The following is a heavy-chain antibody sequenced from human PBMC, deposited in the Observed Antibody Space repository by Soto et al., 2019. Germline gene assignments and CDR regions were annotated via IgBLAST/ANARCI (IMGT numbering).Heavy chain of an antibody. CDR2: ISYDGSNK. V-gene: IGHV3-30*03. J-gene: IGHJ6*02. CDR3: AREIGYYGVDG. Sequence: GGSLRLSCAASGFTFSSYGMHWVRQAPGKGLEWVAVISYDGSNKYYADSVKGRFTISRDNSKNTLYLQMNSLRAEDTAAYYCAREIGYYGVDGWGQGTTVTVSS. CDR1: GFTFSSYG. D-gene: IGHD3-22*01.